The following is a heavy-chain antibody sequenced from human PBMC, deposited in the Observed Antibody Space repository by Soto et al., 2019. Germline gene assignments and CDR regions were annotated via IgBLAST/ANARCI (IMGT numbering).Heavy chain of an antibody. Sequence: EVQLVESGGGLVQPGGSLRLSCAASGFTFGSHWMNWVRQAPGKGLVYVSRISSGGTTTNYAESVKRQFTISRDNAMNRLYLQINSLRVENTAVSYCARLGTSYDTSRCLYWGQGTTVSGSS. CDR2: ISSGGTTT. V-gene: IGHV3-74*01. CDR1: GFTFGSHW. CDR3: ARLGTSYDTSRCLY. J-gene: IGHJ4*02. D-gene: IGHD3-22*01.